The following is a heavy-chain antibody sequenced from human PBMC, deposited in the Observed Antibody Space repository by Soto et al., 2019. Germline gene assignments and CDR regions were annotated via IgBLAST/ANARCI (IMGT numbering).Heavy chain of an antibody. Sequence: EVQLVESGGGLVQPGRSLRLSCAASGFTFDDYAMHWVRQAPGKGLEWVSGISWNSGSIGYADSVKGRFTISRDNAKNSLYLQMNSLRAEDTALYYCAKAGTTSYYYYYYMDVWGKGTTVTVSS. CDR1: GFTFDDYA. V-gene: IGHV3-9*01. D-gene: IGHD4-4*01. CDR3: AKAGTTSYYYYYYMDV. CDR2: ISWNSGSI. J-gene: IGHJ6*03.